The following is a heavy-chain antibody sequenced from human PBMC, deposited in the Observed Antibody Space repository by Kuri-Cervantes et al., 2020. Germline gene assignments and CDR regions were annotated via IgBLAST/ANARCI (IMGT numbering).Heavy chain of an antibody. D-gene: IGHD4-23*01. CDR1: GDSVSSNSAA. V-gene: IGHV6-1*01. CDR3: ARDGGNSGDLDY. CDR2: TYYRSKWRN. J-gene: IGHJ4*02. Sequence: LRLSCAISGDSVSSNSAAWNWIRQSPSRGLEWLGRTYYRSKWRNDYAESVKSRITINPDTCSNQFSLQLNSVTPEDTAVYYCARDGGNSGDLDYWGQGILVTVSS.